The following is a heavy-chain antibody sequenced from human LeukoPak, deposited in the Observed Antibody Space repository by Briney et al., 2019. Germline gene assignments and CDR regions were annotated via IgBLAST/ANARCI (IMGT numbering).Heavy chain of an antibody. V-gene: IGHV3-30*02. D-gene: IGHD3-10*01. Sequence: GGSLRLPCAASGFTFSSYGMHWVRQAPGKGLEWVAFIRYDGSNKYYANSVKGRFTISRDNAKNSVYLQMNSLRAEDTAVYYCARETYYGSGSYSDFALDYWGQGTLVTVSS. CDR1: GFTFSSYG. CDR3: ARETYYGSGSYSDFALDY. J-gene: IGHJ4*02. CDR2: IRYDGSNK.